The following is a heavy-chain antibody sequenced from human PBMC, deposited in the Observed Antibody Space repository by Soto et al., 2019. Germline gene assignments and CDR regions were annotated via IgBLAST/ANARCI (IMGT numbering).Heavy chain of an antibody. Sequence: SETLSLTCVVSGYSISRGYNWGLIRQPPGKGLEWIGSMYQSGTTYYNPSLKSRVTISVDTSKNQFSLKLGSVTAADTAVYYCAADRVGAFDYWGQGTLVTVSS. D-gene: IGHD1-26*01. CDR3: AADRVGAFDY. J-gene: IGHJ4*02. V-gene: IGHV4-38-2*01. CDR1: GYSISRGYN. CDR2: MYQSGTT.